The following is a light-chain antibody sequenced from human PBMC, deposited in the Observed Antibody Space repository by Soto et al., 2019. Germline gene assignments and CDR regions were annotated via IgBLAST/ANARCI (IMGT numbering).Light chain of an antibody. V-gene: IGKV1-39*01. CDR2: AAS. CDR1: QSISSY. Sequence: DIQMTQSPSSLSASVGDRVTITCRASQSISSYLNWYQQKPGKAPNLLIYAASSLQSGVPLRFSGSASGTDFTLTISSLQPEDFASYYCQQSYSTPWTFGQGTKVEIK. J-gene: IGKJ1*01. CDR3: QQSYSTPWT.